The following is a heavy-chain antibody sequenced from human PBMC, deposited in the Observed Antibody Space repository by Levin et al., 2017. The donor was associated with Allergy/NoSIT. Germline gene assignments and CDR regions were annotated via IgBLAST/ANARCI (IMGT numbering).Heavy chain of an antibody. D-gene: IGHD6-13*01. CDR2: IGGSGAST. Sequence: VASVKVSCTASGFTFTNYAMSWVRQAPGKGLEWVSAIGGSGASTFFADSVKGRFTISRDNSKNTLYLQMNSLRAEDTAVYYCAKGARGYGSSVLDYWGQGTLVTVPS. CDR3: AKGARGYGSSVLDY. CDR1: GFTFTNYA. V-gene: IGHV3-23*01. J-gene: IGHJ4*02.